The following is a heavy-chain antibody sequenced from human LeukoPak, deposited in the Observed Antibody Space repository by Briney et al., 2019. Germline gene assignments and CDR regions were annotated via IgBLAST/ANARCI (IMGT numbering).Heavy chain of an antibody. D-gene: IGHD3-10*01. CDR1: GGTFSSYA. CDR2: IIPIFGTA. CDR3: ARGPWPGGDYYYYMNV. V-gene: IGHV1-69*05. J-gene: IGHJ6*03. Sequence: ASVKVSCKASGGTFSSYAISWVRQAPGQGLEWMGGIIPIFGTANYAQKFQGRVTITTDESTSTAYMELSSLRSEDTAVYYCARGPWPGGDYYYYMNVWGKGTTVTVSS.